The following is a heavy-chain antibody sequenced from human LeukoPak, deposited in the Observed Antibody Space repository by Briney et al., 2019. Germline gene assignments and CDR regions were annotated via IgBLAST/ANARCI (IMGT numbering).Heavy chain of an antibody. D-gene: IGHD3-10*01. CDR2: INHSGST. CDR1: GGSFSGYY. J-gene: IGHJ3*02. Sequence: PSETLSLTCAVYGGSFSGYYWSWIRQPPGKGLEWIGEINHSGSTNYNPSLKSRVTISVDTSKNQFSLKLSSVTAADTAVYYCARLSGSDHYNYGSDPDAFDIWGQGTMVTVSS. V-gene: IGHV4-34*01. CDR3: ARLSGSDHYNYGSDPDAFDI.